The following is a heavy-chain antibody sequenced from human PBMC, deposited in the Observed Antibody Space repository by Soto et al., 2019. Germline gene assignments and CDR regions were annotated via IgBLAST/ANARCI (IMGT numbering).Heavy chain of an antibody. CDR3: AHGRGGVASF. D-gene: IGHD2-2*01. CDR1: GFSLSTRDVG. J-gene: IGHJ4*02. Sequence: QITLNESGPTLVKPTQTLTLTCTFSGFSLSTRDVGVGWIRQPPGEALEWLGVVYWDDSKTYSPSLESRLTITKDTSKNQVVLRMTKMDPVYPATYYCAHGRGGVASFWGQGTLVTVSS. CDR2: VYWDDSK. V-gene: IGHV2-5*02.